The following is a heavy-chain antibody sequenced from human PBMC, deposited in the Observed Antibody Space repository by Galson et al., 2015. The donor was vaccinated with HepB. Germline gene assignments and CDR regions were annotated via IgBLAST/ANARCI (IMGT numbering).Heavy chain of an antibody. CDR2: ISYDGSNK. CDR3: ANPGWLQSHAYYYYGMDV. V-gene: IGHV3-30*18. J-gene: IGHJ6*02. D-gene: IGHD5-24*01. Sequence: SLRLSCAASGFTFSSYGMHWVRQAPGKGLEWVAVISYDGSNKYYADSVKGRFTISRDNSKNTLYLQMNSLRAEDTAVYYCANPGWLQSHAYYYYGMDVWGQGTTVTVSS. CDR1: GFTFSSYG.